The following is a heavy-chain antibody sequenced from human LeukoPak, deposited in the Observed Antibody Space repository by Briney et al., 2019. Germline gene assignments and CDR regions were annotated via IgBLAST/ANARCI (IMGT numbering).Heavy chain of an antibody. CDR1: GGTFSSYA. V-gene: IGHV1-18*01. CDR2: ISAYNGNT. D-gene: IGHD3-10*01. Sequence: ASVKVSCKASGGTFSSYAWVRQAPGQGLEWMGWISAYNGNTNYAQKLQGRVTMTTDTSTSTAYMELRSLRSDDTAVYYCARGRLSSGSYLDYFDYWGQGTLVTVSS. CDR3: ARGRLSSGSYLDYFDY. J-gene: IGHJ4*02.